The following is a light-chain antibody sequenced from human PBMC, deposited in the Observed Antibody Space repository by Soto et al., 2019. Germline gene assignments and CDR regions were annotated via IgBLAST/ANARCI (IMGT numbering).Light chain of an antibody. CDR2: GNS. CDR3: QSYDSSLVYV. CDR1: SSDIGAGYD. Sequence: QSVLTQPPSVSGAPGQRVTISCTGSSSDIGAGYDVHWYQQLPGTAPKLLIYGNSNRPSGVPDRFSGSKSGTSASLAITGLQAEDEADYYCQSYDSSLVYVFGTGTEVTVL. J-gene: IGLJ1*01. V-gene: IGLV1-40*01.